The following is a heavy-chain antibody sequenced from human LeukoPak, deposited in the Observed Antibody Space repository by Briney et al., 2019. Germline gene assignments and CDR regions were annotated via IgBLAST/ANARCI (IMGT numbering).Heavy chain of an antibody. CDR1: GFTFSSYW. Sequence: GGSLRLSCAASGFTFSSYWMSWVRRAPGKGLEWVANIKQDGSEKYYVDSVKGRFTISRDNAKNSLYLQMNSLRAEDTAVYYCARVSVGDYYYYYYYMDVWGKGTTVTVSS. V-gene: IGHV3-7*01. D-gene: IGHD4-17*01. CDR3: ARVSVGDYYYYYYYMDV. CDR2: IKQDGSEK. J-gene: IGHJ6*03.